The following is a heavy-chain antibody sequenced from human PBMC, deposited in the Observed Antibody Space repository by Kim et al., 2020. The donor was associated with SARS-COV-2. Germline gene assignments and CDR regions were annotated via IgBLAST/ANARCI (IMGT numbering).Heavy chain of an antibody. CDR3: ARQLRCSSWSVYSYYCMDD. CDR2: IYPGDSET. Sequence: GESLKISCKGSGYRFTSYWIGWVRQMPGKGLEWMGIIYPGDSETRYSPSFQGQVTISADKSISTAYLQWSSLKASDTAMYYCARQLRCSSWSVYSYYCMDDWGEGTTVTVSS. J-gene: IGHJ6*04. CDR1: GYRFTSYW. V-gene: IGHV5-51*01. D-gene: IGHD6-13*01.